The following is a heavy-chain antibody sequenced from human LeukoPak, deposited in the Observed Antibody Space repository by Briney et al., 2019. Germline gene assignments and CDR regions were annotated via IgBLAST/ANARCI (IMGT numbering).Heavy chain of an antibody. Sequence: SETLSLTCTVSGDSISSSNYYWGWIRQPPGKGLEWIGSIYYGVNTYYNPSLKSRVTISVDTSRTQFSLKLSSVTAADTAVYYWGNTDNFDWLFFLYWGQGTLVTVSS. CDR1: GDSISSSNYY. J-gene: IGHJ4*02. D-gene: IGHD3-9*01. CDR2: IYYGVNT. CDR3: GNTDNFDWLFFLY. V-gene: IGHV4-39*01.